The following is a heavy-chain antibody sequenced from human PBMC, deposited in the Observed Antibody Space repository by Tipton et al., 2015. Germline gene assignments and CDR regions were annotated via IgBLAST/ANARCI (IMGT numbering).Heavy chain of an antibody. CDR1: GGSISGGGYS. V-gene: IGHV4-31*03. D-gene: IGHD5-12*01. CDR3: AREVIVATPGGWFDP. CDR2: ISYSGNT. J-gene: IGHJ5*02. Sequence: TLSLTCTVSGGSISGGGYSWSWIRQHPGKGLEWIGDISYSGNTDYNPSLRSRLTISLDTSKNQFSLKLPSVTAADTTVYYCAREVIVATPGGWFDPWGQATLVTVSS.